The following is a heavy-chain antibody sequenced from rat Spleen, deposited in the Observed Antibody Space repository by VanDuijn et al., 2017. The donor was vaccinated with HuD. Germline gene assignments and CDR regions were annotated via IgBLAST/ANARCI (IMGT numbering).Heavy chain of an antibody. J-gene: IGHJ1*01. CDR2: ISSDGGRN. CDR1: GFTFSDYY. D-gene: IGHD4-3*01. Sequence: EVQLVESDGGLVQPGRSLKLSCAASGFTFSDYYMAWVRQAPTKGLEWVATISSDGGRNFYRDSVKGRFTSSRDNAKSSLYLQMDSLRSEDTATYYCARHNSGYGYFDFWGPGTMVTVSS. CDR3: ARHNSGYGYFDF. V-gene: IGHV5-29*01.